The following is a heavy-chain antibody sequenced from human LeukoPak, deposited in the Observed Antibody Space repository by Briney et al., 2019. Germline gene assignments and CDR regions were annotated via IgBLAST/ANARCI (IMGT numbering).Heavy chain of an antibody. J-gene: IGHJ6*02. CDR1: GFTFSSYA. V-gene: IGHV3-30*18. CDR3: AKDLGVGAAGSSYFGMDV. Sequence: PGGSLRLSCAASGFTFSSYAMSWVRQAPGKGLEWVAVISYIGSNKYYAGSVKGRFTISRDNSKNTLYLQMNSLRAEDTAVYYCAKDLGVGAAGSSYFGMDVWGQGITVTVSS. D-gene: IGHD3-10*01. CDR2: ISYIGSNK.